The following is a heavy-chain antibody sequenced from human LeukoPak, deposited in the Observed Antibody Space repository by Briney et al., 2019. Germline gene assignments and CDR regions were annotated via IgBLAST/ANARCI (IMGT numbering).Heavy chain of an antibody. CDR1: GFTFSSYE. V-gene: IGHV3-48*03. CDR3: ARFAGYSSGWYWDY. CDR2: IRSTGGGSII. Sequence: GGSLRLSCAASGFTFSSYEMNWVRQAPGKGLEWVAYIRSTGGGSIIHYADSVRGRFTISRDNAKNSLYLQMNSLRAEDTAVYYCARFAGYSSGWYWDYWGQGTLVTVSS. D-gene: IGHD6-19*01. J-gene: IGHJ4*02.